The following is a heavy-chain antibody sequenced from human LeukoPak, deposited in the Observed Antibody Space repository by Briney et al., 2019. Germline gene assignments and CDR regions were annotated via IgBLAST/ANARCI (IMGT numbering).Heavy chain of an antibody. V-gene: IGHV3-48*03. CDR2: ITISGHTK. Sequence: GGSLRLSCAASGFDLKTYEMNWVRQAPGKGLEWIADITISGHTKNYADSVKGRFTISRDNAGTSLYLQMNSLRVEDTGVYYCARGDPHADLWGQGTLVTVSS. CDR3: ARGDPHADL. J-gene: IGHJ5*02. CDR1: GFDLKTYE.